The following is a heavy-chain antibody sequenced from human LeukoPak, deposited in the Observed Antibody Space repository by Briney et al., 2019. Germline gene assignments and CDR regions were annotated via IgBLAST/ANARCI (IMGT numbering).Heavy chain of an antibody. CDR3: TRDYFRTWDY. CDR1: GRTFRSSW. CDR2: IKDDGTEK. D-gene: IGHD1/OR15-1a*01. V-gene: IGHV3-7*01. Sequence: GGSLRLSCAASGRTFRSSWMSWVRHLPGKGLKWLANIKDDGTEKYYLDSVKGRFNISRDNAKNSLFLQMNSLRPEDTAVYYCTRDYFRTWDYWGQGTLVTVSS. J-gene: IGHJ4*02.